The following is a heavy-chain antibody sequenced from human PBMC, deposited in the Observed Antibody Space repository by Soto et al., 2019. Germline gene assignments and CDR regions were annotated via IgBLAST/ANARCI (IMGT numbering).Heavy chain of an antibody. D-gene: IGHD3-22*01. CDR3: AGRASRYYYDSSGYFDY. V-gene: IGHV4-59*01. Sequence: QVQLQESGPGLVKPSETLSLTCAVSGGSISSYYWSWIRQPPGKGLEWIGYIYYSGSTNYNPSLRSRVTISVDTPKNQFSLKLSSVTAADPAVYYCAGRASRYYYDSSGYFDYWGQGTLVTVSS. CDR2: IYYSGST. J-gene: IGHJ4*02. CDR1: GGSISSYY.